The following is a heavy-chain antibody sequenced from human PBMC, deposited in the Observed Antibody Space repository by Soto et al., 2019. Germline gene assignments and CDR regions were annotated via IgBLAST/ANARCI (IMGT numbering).Heavy chain of an antibody. CDR2: INHSGST. Sequence: SETLSLTCTVSGGSISSSSYYWSWIRQPPGKGLEWIGEINHSGSTNYNPSLKSRVTISVDTSKNQFSLKLSSVTAADTAVYYCARDLGLRSAGDLYYYYMDVWGKGTTVTVSS. J-gene: IGHJ6*03. CDR1: GGSISSSSYY. D-gene: IGHD4-17*01. CDR3: ARDLGLRSAGDLYYYYMDV. V-gene: IGHV4-39*07.